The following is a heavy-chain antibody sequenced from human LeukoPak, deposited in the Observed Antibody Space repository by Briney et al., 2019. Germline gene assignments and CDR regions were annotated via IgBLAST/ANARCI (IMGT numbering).Heavy chain of an antibody. V-gene: IGHV3-74*01. D-gene: IGHD6-13*01. J-gene: IGHJ4*02. Sequence: GGSLRLSCAASGFTFSTYWMHWVRQAPGKGLVWVSRINSDGSITSYADSVKGRFTISRDSAKNTLYLQMNSLRAEDTAVYYCASSSWYGGHFDYWGQGTLVTVSS. CDR1: GFTFSTYW. CDR2: INSDGSIT. CDR3: ASSSWYGGHFDY.